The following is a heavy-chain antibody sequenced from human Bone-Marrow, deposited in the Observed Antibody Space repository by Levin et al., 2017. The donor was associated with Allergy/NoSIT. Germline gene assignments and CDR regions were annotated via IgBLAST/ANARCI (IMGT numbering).Heavy chain of an antibody. CDR1: GFTFSFYT. CDR3: ATTLRGSGSFQH. Sequence: GESLKISCAASGFTFSFYTMNWVRQAPGKGLEWVSTFSSTNNYIYYADSVKGRFTISRDNAKNSLYLQLNGLRAEDTALYYCATTLRGSGSFQHWGQGTLVTVSS. J-gene: IGHJ4*02. D-gene: IGHD3-10*01. CDR2: FSSTNNYI. V-gene: IGHV3-21*01.